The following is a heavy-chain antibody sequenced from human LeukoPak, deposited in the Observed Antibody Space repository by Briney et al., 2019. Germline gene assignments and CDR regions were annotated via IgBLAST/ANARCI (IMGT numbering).Heavy chain of an antibody. CDR3: ARRYCSSTSCLLDY. D-gene: IGHD2-2*01. CDR1: GFTFSSYE. J-gene: IGHJ4*02. CDR2: ISSDGSTI. Sequence: GGSLRLSCAASGFTFSSYEMNWVRQAPGKGLEWVSYISSDGSTIYYADSVKGRFTISRDNSKNSLYLQMNRLRAEDTAVYYCARRYCSSTSCLLDYWGQGTLVTASS. V-gene: IGHV3-48*03.